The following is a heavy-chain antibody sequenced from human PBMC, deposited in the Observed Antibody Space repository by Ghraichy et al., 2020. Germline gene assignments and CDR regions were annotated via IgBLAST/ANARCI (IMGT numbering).Heavy chain of an antibody. J-gene: IGHJ6*02. CDR3: AKPDPRLGITGWAYNMDV. Sequence: SCVASGFTFANSVMTWVRQPPGKGLEWVSSISGSGNNPSYADSVKGRFTISRDNSKNTLYLQMTTLRAKDAAVYYCAKPDPRLGITGWAYNMDVWGQGTTVTVSS. D-gene: IGHD3-9*01. V-gene: IGHV3-23*01. CDR1: GFTFANSV. CDR2: ISGSGNNP.